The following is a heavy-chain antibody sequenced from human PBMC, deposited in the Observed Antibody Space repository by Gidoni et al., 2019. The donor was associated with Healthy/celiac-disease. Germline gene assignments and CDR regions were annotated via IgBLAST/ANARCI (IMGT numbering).Heavy chain of an antibody. CDR2: ISGSCGST. CDR3: ATRWGYGDFERPFDY. CDR1: GFTFSSYS. V-gene: IGHV3-23*01. J-gene: IGHJ4*02. Sequence: EVQLLESGGGLVQPGGSLRLSCAASGFTFSSYSLSWVRQATGKGLEWVSAISGSCGSTYYADSVKGLFTISRDNSKNTLYLQMNSLRAEDTAVYYCATRWGYGDFERPFDYWGQGTLVTVSS. D-gene: IGHD4-17*01.